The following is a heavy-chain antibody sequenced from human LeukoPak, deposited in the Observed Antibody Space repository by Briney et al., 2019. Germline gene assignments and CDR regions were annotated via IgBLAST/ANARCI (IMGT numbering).Heavy chain of an antibody. D-gene: IGHD3-9*01. CDR2: IYYSGST. CDR3: ARHVSAPFWGFDWFSPPDYFDY. CDR1: GGSISSSSYY. Sequence: PSETLSLTCTVSGGSISSSSYYWGWIRQPPGKGLEWIGSIYYSGSTYYNPSLKSRVTISVDTSKNQFSLKLSSVTAADTAVYYRARHVSAPFWGFDWFSPPDYFDYWGQGTLVTVSS. V-gene: IGHV4-39*01. J-gene: IGHJ4*02.